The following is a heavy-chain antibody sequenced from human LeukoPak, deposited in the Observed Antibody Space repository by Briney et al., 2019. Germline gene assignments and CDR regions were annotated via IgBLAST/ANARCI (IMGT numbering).Heavy chain of an antibody. J-gene: IGHJ6*02. CDR2: INHSGST. CDR3: ARGWGYCSSTSCYGPYYYYYYGMDV. V-gene: IGHV4-34*01. CDR1: GGSFSGYY. Sequence: SETLSLTCAVYGGSFSGYYWSWIRQPPGKGLEWIGEINHSGSTNYNPSLKSRVTISVDTSKNQFSLKLSSVTAADTAVYYCARGWGYCSSTSCYGPYYYYYYGMDVWGQGTTGTVSS. D-gene: IGHD2-2*01.